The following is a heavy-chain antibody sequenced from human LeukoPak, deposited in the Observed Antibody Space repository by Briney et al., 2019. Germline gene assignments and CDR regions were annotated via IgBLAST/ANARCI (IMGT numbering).Heavy chain of an antibody. J-gene: IGHJ5*02. Sequence: WGSLRLSCAASGFNFGSYYMTWVRQAPGKGLEWVSVISDSGGYTYYADSVKGRFTVYRDNSRNTLSLQMNSLRAEDTAIYYCAKKIVTGPGHNWFDPWGQGTLVTVSS. D-gene: IGHD2-21*02. CDR3: AKKIVTGPGHNWFDP. CDR1: GFNFGSYY. V-gene: IGHV3-23*01. CDR2: ISDSGGYT.